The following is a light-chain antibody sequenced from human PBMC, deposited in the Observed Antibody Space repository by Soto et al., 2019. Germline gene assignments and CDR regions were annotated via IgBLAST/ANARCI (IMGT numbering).Light chain of an antibody. CDR2: GAS. J-gene: IGKJ1*01. CDR3: QQYNSSPLP. Sequence: EIVLTQSPGTLSLSPGERATLSCRASQSVSSSYLAWYQQKPGQAPRLLIYGASSRATGIPDRFSGSGSGKVSTLTISRLEPEDFAVYYCQQYNSSPLPFGQGTKVEIK. CDR1: QSVSSSY. V-gene: IGKV3-20*01.